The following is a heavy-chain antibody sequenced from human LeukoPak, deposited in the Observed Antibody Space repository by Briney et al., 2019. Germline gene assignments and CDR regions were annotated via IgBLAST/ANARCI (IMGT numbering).Heavy chain of an antibody. D-gene: IGHD4-17*01. J-gene: IGHJ4*02. CDR2: FYTSGNS. Sequence: PSETLSLTCTVSGYSISSGYYWGWIRQPAGKGLEWIGRFYTSGNSYYNPSLKSRVTMSLDTSKNQFSLKLSSVTAADTAVYYCARLSTVTTSFDYWGQGTLVTVSS. CDR1: GYSISSGYY. V-gene: IGHV4-38-2*02. CDR3: ARLSTVTTSFDY.